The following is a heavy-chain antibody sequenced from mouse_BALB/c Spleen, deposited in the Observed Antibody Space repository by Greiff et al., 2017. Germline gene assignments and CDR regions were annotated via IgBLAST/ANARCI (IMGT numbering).Heavy chain of an antibody. Sequence: VQLQESGPGLVAPSQSLSITCTVSGFSLTSYGVHWVRQPPGKGLEWLGVIWAGGSTNYNSALMSRLSISKDNSKSQVFLKMNSLQANDTAIYYCARRGLWGDYFDYWGQGTTLTVSS. J-gene: IGHJ2*01. V-gene: IGHV2-9*02. CDR1: GFSLTSYG. CDR3: ARRGLWGDYFDY. D-gene: IGHD3-1*01. CDR2: IWAGGST.